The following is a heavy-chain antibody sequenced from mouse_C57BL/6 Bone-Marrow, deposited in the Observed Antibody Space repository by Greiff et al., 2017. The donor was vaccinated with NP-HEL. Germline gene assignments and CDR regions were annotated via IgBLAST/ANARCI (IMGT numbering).Heavy chain of an antibody. CDR2: IYPRSGNT. J-gene: IGHJ4*01. D-gene: IGHD1-1*01. V-gene: IGHV1-81*01. CDR1: GYTFTSYG. Sequence: VQLQQSGAELARPGASVKLSCKASGYTFTSYGISWVKQRTGQGLEWIGEIYPRSGNTYYNEKFKGKATLTEDKSSSTAYMELRSLTSEDSAVYFCARGSYGSSPYYAMDYWGQGTSVTVSS. CDR3: ARGSYGSSPYYAMDY.